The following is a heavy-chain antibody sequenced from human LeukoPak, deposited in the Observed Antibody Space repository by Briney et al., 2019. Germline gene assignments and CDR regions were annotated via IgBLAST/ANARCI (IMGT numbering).Heavy chain of an antibody. CDR1: GGSISSSNYY. V-gene: IGHV4-39*01. D-gene: IGHD6-13*01. Sequence: PSETLSLTCSVSGGSISSSNYYWGWIRQPPGKGLEWVGSIYYSGSAYYNPSLKSRVTISVDTSKNQFSLKLSSVTAADTAVYYCARLRQQPGFGSLYYFDYWGQGTLVTVSS. J-gene: IGHJ4*02. CDR3: ARLRQQPGFGSLYYFDY. CDR2: IYYSGSA.